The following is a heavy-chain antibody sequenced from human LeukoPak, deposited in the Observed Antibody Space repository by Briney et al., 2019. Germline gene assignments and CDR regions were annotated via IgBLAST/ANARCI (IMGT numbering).Heavy chain of an antibody. D-gene: IGHD3-3*01. Sequence: PSETLSLTCAVYGGSFSGYYWSWIRQPPGKGLEWIGEINHSGSTNYNPSLKSRVTISVDTSKNQISLKLSSVTDADTAVYYCARVRRSLNWFDSWGQGTLVTVSS. J-gene: IGHJ5*01. V-gene: IGHV4-34*01. CDR3: ARVRRSLNWFDS. CDR1: GGSFSGYY. CDR2: INHSGST.